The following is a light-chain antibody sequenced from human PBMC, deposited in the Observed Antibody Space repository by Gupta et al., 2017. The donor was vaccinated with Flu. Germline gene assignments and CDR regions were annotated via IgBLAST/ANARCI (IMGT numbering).Light chain of an antibody. V-gene: IGKV4-1*01. CDR2: WAS. J-gene: IGKJ2*01. CDR1: QSLFYSSTNKNY. CDR3: HQSFAMHT. Sequence: ATINCRSSQSLFYSSTNKNYLSWYQQKPGQPPKLLIYWASSRESGVPDRFSGSGSGTDFTLTINNLQAEDVAVYFFHQSFAMHTFGQGTKLEIK.